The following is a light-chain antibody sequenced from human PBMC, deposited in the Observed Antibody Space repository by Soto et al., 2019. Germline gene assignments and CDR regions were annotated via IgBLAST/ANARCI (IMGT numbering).Light chain of an antibody. Sequence: EIVLTQSPGTLSFSRAETATLSCRASQSLSSHNLPWYQQKPGQAPRLLIYGASSRATGIPDSGSGSGSETDFTLTISSLEPEDFAVYYCQQYGVSLTLGRGTKVDIK. CDR3: QQYGVSLT. CDR2: GAS. CDR1: QSLSSHN. V-gene: IGKV3-20*01. J-gene: IGKJ4*01.